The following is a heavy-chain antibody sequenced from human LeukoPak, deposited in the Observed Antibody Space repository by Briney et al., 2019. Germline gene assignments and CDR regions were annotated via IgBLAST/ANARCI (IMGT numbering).Heavy chain of an antibody. D-gene: IGHD4-17*01. CDR2: IYTSGST. CDR1: GGSINSYY. Sequence: SETLSLTCTVSGGSINSYYWSWIRQPAGKGLEWIGRIYTSGSTDYNPSLKSRVTMSVDTSKNQFSLKLSSVTAADTAVYYCARDYYGDYVSYYYYYGMDVWGQGTTVTVSS. J-gene: IGHJ6*02. CDR3: ARDYYGDYVSYYYYYGMDV. V-gene: IGHV4-4*07.